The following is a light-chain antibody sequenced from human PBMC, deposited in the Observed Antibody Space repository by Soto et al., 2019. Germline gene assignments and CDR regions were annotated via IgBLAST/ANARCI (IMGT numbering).Light chain of an antibody. CDR2: GTY. Sequence: EIVMTQSPATLSVSPGERATLSCRASQSVSSNLAWYQQKAGQAPRLLMYGTYTRATGIPVRFSGSGSGTEFTLTISSLQSEDFAVYYCQQYHNWPLTFGGGTKVEIK. CDR3: QQYHNWPLT. CDR1: QSVSSN. V-gene: IGKV3-15*01. J-gene: IGKJ4*01.